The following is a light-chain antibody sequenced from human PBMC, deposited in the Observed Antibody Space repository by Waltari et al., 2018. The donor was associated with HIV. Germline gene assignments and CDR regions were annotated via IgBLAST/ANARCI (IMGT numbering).Light chain of an antibody. V-gene: IGLV2-8*01. CDR3: TSYAGRNIFV. J-gene: IGLJ2*01. Sequence: QSALTQPPSASGSPGQSVTLSCTGKTSDVGAYNYVSWYQQHPGKAPKLMIYEVFKRPSGVPVCFSGSKSGNTASLTVSWLQAEDEADYYCTSYAGRNIFVFGGGTKLTVL. CDR2: EVF. CDR1: TSDVGAYNY.